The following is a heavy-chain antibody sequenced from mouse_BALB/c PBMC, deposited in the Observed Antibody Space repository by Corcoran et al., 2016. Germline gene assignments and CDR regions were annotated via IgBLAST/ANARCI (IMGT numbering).Heavy chain of an antibody. CDR3: AMADYDDY. J-gene: IGHJ2*01. D-gene: IGHD2-4*01. V-gene: IGHV14-1*02. CDR1: GFNIKDYY. Sequence: EVQLQQSGAELVRPGALVKLSCKASGFNIKDYYMHWVKQRPEQGLEWIGWIDPENGNTIYDPKFQGKASITADTSSNTAYLQLSSLTSEDTAVYYCAMADYDDYWGQGTTLTVSS. CDR2: IDPENGNT.